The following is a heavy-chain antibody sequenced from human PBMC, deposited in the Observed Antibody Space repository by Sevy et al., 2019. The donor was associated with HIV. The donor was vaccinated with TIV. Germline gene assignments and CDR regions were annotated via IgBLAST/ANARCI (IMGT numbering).Heavy chain of an antibody. D-gene: IGHD3-22*01. CDR2: IKSKTDGGTT. CDR1: GFTFSNAW. J-gene: IGHJ3*02. CDR3: TTGPITMIGVVISNDAFDI. V-gene: IGHV3-15*01. Sequence: GGSLRLSCAASGFTFSNAWMSWVRQAPGKGLEWVGRIKSKTDGGTTDYAAPVKGRFTISRDDSKNTLYLQMNSLKTEDTAVYYCTTGPITMIGVVISNDAFDIWGQGTMVTVSS.